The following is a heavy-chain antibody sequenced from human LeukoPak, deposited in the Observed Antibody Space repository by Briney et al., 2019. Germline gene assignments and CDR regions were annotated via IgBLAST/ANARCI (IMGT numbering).Heavy chain of an antibody. D-gene: IGHD5-12*01. Sequence: SVQVSCKASGGSFSDYSISWVRQAPGQGLEWMGRIIAILDTAHYAQKFQGRFTITADKSTTTVYMELSSLRSDDTAVYYCVRSGYDYDWFDPWGQGTLVTVSS. CDR2: IIAILDTA. CDR3: VRSGYDYDWFDP. V-gene: IGHV1-69*08. CDR1: GGSFSDYS. J-gene: IGHJ5*02.